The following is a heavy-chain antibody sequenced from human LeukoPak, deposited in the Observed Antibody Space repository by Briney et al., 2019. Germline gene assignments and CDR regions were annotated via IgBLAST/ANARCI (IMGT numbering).Heavy chain of an antibody. CDR1: GFTFNRYW. CDR2: IDSDGIST. V-gene: IGHV3-74*01. D-gene: IGHD5-24*01. Sequence: PGGSLRLSCAAFGFTFNRYWMYWVRQAPGKGLVWVSRIDSDGISTNYADSVKGRFTISRDNAKNTLFLQMNSLRAEDTAVYFCARRDYLDNWGQGTLVTVSS. J-gene: IGHJ4*02. CDR3: ARRDYLDN.